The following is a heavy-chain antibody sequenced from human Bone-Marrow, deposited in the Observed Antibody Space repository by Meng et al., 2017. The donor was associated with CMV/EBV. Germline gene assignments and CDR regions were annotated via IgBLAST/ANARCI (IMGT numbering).Heavy chain of an antibody. CDR1: GYTFIDYY. CDR3: ARGLIGSGYGAVGY. D-gene: IGHD5-12*01. Sequence: ASVKVSCKASGYTFIDYYIHWVRQAPGQGLEWLGWIHPNTGGTNYAQKFQGRVTMTRDTSIGTANMELSSLRSEDTAVYYCARGLIGSGYGAVGYWGQGTLVTVSS. J-gene: IGHJ4*02. CDR2: IHPNTGGT. V-gene: IGHV1-2*02.